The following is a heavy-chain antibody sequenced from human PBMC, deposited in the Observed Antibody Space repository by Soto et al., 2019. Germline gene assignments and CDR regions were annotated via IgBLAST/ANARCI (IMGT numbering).Heavy chain of an antibody. CDR2: ISGSGGST. V-gene: IGHV3-23*01. J-gene: IGHJ4*02. CDR1: GFTFSSYA. D-gene: IGHD3-22*01. Sequence: GGVPRLSCAASGFTFSSYAMSWVRQAPGKGLEWVSAISGSGGSTYYADSVKGRFTISRDNSKNTLYLQMNSLRAEDTAVYYCAKDNGYYYDSSGYYPIFDYWGQGTLVTVSS. CDR3: AKDNGYYYDSSGYYPIFDY.